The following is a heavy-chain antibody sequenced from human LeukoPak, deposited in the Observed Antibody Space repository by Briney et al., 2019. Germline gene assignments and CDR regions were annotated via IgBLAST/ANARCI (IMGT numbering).Heavy chain of an antibody. CDR3: AKGNYGDYEAAFDI. V-gene: IGHV3-11*01. CDR1: GFTFSDYY. D-gene: IGHD4-17*01. Sequence: GGSLRLSCAASGFTFSDYYMSWIRQAPGKGLEWGSYISSSGSTIYYADSVKGRFTISRDNAKNSLYLQMNSLRAEDTAVYYCAKGNYGDYEAAFDIWGQGTMVTVSS. J-gene: IGHJ3*02. CDR2: ISSSGSTI.